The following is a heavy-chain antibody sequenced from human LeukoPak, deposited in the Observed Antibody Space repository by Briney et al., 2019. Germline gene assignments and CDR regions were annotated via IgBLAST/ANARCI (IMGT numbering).Heavy chain of an antibody. V-gene: IGHV3-21*01. Sequence: GGSLRLSCAASGFTFSSYTMNWVRQAPGRGLGWVSSITSSSSYIYYADSVKGQFTISRDNARNSLYLQMDSLRAEDTAVYYCARVKWLSAAGTEGNFDYWGQGTLVTVSS. CDR1: GFTFSSYT. D-gene: IGHD6-13*01. CDR2: ITSSSSYI. J-gene: IGHJ4*02. CDR3: ARVKWLSAAGTEGNFDY.